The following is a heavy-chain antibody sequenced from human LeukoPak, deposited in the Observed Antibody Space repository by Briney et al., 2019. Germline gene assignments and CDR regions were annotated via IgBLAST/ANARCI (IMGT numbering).Heavy chain of an antibody. CDR3: ANTLGSGWVQGPDY. CDR1: GFTFSYYG. J-gene: IGHJ4*02. D-gene: IGHD6-19*01. V-gene: IGHV3-30*02. Sequence: RPGGSLRLSCAASGFTFSYYGMHWVRQAPGKGLEWVAFIRYDGSNKYYADSVKGRFTLARDNSNTTLYLQMNSLRAEDTAVYYCANTLGSGWVQGPDYWGQGTLVTVYS. CDR2: IRYDGSNK.